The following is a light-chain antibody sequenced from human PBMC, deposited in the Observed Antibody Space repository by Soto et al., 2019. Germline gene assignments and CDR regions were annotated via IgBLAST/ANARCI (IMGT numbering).Light chain of an antibody. Sequence: ESVLTQSPGTLSLSPGERASLSCRASQSVSSNYLAWYQQKPGQAPRLLIYGASSRATGIPDRFSGSGFGTDFTLTISRLELEDFAVYYCQQYDTSPPLTFGGGTKVDFK. CDR2: GAS. CDR1: QSVSSNY. CDR3: QQYDTSPPLT. J-gene: IGKJ4*01. V-gene: IGKV3-20*01.